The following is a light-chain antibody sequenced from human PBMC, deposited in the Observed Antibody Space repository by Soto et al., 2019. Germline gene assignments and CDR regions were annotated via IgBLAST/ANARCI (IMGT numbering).Light chain of an antibody. J-gene: IGKJ4*01. V-gene: IGKV3-15*01. CDR3: QQYNQWPVT. CDR2: GAS. Sequence: EIVMTHSPVTLSVSPGERVTLPCRASQSVSSSLAWYQQKPGQTPRILIYGASTRATGIPARFSGSGSGTEFTLTISSLQSEDFAVYYCQQYNQWPVTFGGGTKVEIK. CDR1: QSVSSS.